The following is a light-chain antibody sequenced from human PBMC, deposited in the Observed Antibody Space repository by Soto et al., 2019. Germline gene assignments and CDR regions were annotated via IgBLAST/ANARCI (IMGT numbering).Light chain of an antibody. CDR3: QQLLSYPIT. CDR1: QTISTY. J-gene: IGKJ5*01. Sequence: DIQMTHSPSSLSASVGDRVTITCRASQTISTYLNWYQQKPGKAPKLLIYGASSLQSGVPSRFSGSGSGTSFTLTISSLQPEDFATYYCQQLLSYPITFGQGTRLEIK. CDR2: GAS. V-gene: IGKV1-39*01.